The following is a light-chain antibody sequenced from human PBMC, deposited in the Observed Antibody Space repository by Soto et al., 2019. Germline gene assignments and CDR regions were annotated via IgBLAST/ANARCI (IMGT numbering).Light chain of an antibody. CDR1: QSITNW. V-gene: IGKV1-5*01. CDR2: GAS. J-gene: IGKJ1*01. CDR3: QQRSRWPPWS. Sequence: DIQMTQSPSTLSASVGDRVTITCRASQSITNWLAWYQQKPGKAPKLLIYGASTLGSGVPSRFSGSGSGTEFTLTISSLQSEDFAVYYCQQRSRWPPWSFGQGTKV.